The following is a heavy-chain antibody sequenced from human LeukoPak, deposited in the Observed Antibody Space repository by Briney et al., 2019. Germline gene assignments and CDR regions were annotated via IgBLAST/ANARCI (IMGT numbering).Heavy chain of an antibody. CDR2: ISSSGSTI. V-gene: IGHV3-11*04. Sequence: PGGSLRLSCAASGFTFSDYYMSWIRQAPGKGLEWVSFISSSGSTIYYADSVKGRFTISRDNAKNSLYLQMNSLRAEDTAVYYCARKISPPSWFDPWGQGTLVTVSS. D-gene: IGHD2/OR15-2a*01. J-gene: IGHJ5*02. CDR1: GFTFSDYY. CDR3: ARKISPPSWFDP.